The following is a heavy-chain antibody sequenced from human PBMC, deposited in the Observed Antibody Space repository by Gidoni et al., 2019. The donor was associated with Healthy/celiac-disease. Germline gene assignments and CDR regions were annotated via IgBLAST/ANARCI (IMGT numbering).Heavy chain of an antibody. Sequence: EVQLVESGGGLVKPGGSLKLSCAASGLTFSSYSMNWVRQVPGKGLEWVSSISSSSSYIYYADSVKGRFTISRDNAKNSLYLQMNSLRAEDTAVYYCARGLAAAGTFDYWGQGTLVTVSS. CDR3: ARGLAAAGTFDY. CDR1: GLTFSSYS. CDR2: ISSSSSYI. V-gene: IGHV3-21*01. J-gene: IGHJ4*02. D-gene: IGHD6-13*01.